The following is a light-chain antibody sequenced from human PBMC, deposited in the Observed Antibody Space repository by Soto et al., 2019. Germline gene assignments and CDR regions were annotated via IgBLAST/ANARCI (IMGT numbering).Light chain of an antibody. Sequence: QSALTQPASVSGSPGQSITISCTGTSSDVGAYNYVSWYQQHPAKVPKLMIYDVSNRPSGVSDRFSGSKSGNTASLTISGLHSEDEADYYCYSYTSSSTYVFGTGTNVTVL. V-gene: IGLV2-14*01. CDR1: SSDVGAYNY. J-gene: IGLJ1*01. CDR2: DVS. CDR3: YSYTSSSTYV.